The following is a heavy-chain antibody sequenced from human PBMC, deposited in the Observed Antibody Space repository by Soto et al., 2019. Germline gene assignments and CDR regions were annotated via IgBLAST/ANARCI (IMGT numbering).Heavy chain of an antibody. CDR2: ISAYNGNT. D-gene: IGHD1-26*01. J-gene: IGHJ4*02. CDR1: GYTFTSYG. V-gene: IGHV1-18*01. Sequence: QVQLVQSGAEVKKPGASVKVSCKASGYTFTSYGISWVRQAPGQGLEWMGWISAYNGNTNYAQKLQGRVTMTTDTSTSTVYMELRSLRSDDTAVYYCARDFSPPGIVGAVPFDYWGQGTLVTVSS. CDR3: ARDFSPPGIVGAVPFDY.